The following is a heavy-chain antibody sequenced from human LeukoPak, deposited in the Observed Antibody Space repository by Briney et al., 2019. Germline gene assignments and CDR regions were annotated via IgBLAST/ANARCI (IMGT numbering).Heavy chain of an antibody. CDR1: GGTFSSDA. Sequence: SVKVSCKASGGTFSSDAISWVRQAPGQGLEWMGGIIPIFGTANYAQKFQGRVTITTDESTSTAYMELSSLRSEDTAVYYCAREAGTTVTDAFDIWGQGTMVTVSS. CDR2: IIPIFGTA. CDR3: AREAGTTVTDAFDI. V-gene: IGHV1-69*05. J-gene: IGHJ3*02. D-gene: IGHD4-17*01.